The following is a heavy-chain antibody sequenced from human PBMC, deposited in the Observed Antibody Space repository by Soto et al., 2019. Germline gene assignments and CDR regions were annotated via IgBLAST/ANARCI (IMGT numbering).Heavy chain of an antibody. V-gene: IGHV1-2*02. CDR2: INPNSGGT. CDR1: GYTFTGYY. Sequence: GASVKVSCKASGYTFTGYYMHWVRQAPGQGLEWMGWINPNSGGTNYAQKFQGRVTMTRDTSISTAYMELSRLRSDDTAVYYCAREFNYDSSGSLDYWGQGTLVTVSS. D-gene: IGHD3-22*01. CDR3: AREFNYDSSGSLDY. J-gene: IGHJ4*02.